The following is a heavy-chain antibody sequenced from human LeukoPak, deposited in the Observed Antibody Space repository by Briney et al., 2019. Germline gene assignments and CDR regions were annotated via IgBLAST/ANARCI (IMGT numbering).Heavy chain of an antibody. CDR2: IYTSGSS. Sequence: SETLSLTCTVSGASISSYLWSWIRQPAGKGLEWIGRIYTSGSSNYNPSLKSRVTISLDKSKKHFSLELSSVTAADTAVYYCARDLRHAEFDYWGQGTLVTVSS. CDR1: GASISSYL. CDR3: ARDLRHAEFDY. V-gene: IGHV4-4*07. J-gene: IGHJ4*02.